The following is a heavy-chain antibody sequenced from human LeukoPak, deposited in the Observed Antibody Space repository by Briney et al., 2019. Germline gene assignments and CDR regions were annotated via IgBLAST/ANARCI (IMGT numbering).Heavy chain of an antibody. J-gene: IGHJ4*02. Sequence: PGGSLRLSCAASGFTFDNSWIHWVRQGPGRGLVWVSRISPDGITTNYADSVKGRFTISRDNAMNTLYLQMNSLRAEDTAVYYCARVISGYSYGPFDYWGQGTLVTVSS. CDR3: ARVISGYSYGPFDY. D-gene: IGHD5-18*01. CDR1: GFTFDNSW. CDR2: ISPDGITT. V-gene: IGHV3-74*01.